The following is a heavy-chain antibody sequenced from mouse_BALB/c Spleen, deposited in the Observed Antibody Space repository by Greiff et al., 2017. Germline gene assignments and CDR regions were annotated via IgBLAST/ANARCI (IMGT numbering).Heavy chain of an antibody. CDR3: ARPGGVYYDYDGLAY. V-gene: IGHV2-2*02. CDR2: IWSGGST. D-gene: IGHD2-4*01. CDR1: GFSLTSYG. Sequence: VQLQQSGPGLVQPSQSLSITCTVSGFSLTSYGVHWVRQSPGKGLEWLGVIWSGGSTDYNAAFISRLSISKDNSKSQVFFKMNSLQANDTAIYYCARPGGVYYDYDGLAYWGQGTLVTVSA. J-gene: IGHJ3*01.